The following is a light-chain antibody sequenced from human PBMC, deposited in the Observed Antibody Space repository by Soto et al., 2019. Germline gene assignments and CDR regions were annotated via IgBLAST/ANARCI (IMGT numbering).Light chain of an antibody. CDR2: EVS. J-gene: IGLJ2*01. Sequence: QSALTQPPSASGSPGQSVTISCTGTSSDVGGYNYVSWYQQHPGKAPKLMIYEVSKRPSGVPDRFSGSKSGKTASLTASGLQAEDEADYYCSSYAGSNNLVFGGGTKLTVL. V-gene: IGLV2-8*01. CDR1: SSDVGGYNY. CDR3: SSYAGSNNLV.